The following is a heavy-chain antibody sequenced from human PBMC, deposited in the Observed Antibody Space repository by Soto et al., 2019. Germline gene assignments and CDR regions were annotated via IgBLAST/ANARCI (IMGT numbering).Heavy chain of an antibody. V-gene: IGHV3-64D*08. Sequence: EVQLVESGGGFVQPGGSLTLSCSASGFTFHVYAYHWVRHAQGKGLEFVSAISSDGRTTYYADSVRGRFNSSTETSRNALFLQSRSIRSEDKAVDYCVNILMEHAFARAWGQGVLVTVSS. CDR2: ISSDGRTT. J-gene: IGHJ5*02. D-gene: IGHD1-26*01. CDR3: VNILMEHAFARA. CDR1: GFTFHVYA.